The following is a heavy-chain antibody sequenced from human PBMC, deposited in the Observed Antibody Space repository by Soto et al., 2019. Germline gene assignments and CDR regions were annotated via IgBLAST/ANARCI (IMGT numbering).Heavy chain of an antibody. V-gene: IGHV4-59*01. CDR3: ARDRYCSSTSCSPGGYYYYYMDV. Sequence: SETLSLTCTVSGGSISSYYWSWIRQPPGKGLEWIGYIYYSGSTNYNPSLKSRVTISVDTSKNQFSLKLSSVTAADTAVYYCARDRYCSSTSCSPGGYYYYYMDVWGKGTTVTVSS. CDR1: GGSISSYY. CDR2: IYYSGST. D-gene: IGHD2-2*01. J-gene: IGHJ6*03.